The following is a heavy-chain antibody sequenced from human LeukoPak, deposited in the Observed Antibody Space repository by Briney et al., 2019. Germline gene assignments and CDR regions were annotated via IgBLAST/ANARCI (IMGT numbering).Heavy chain of an antibody. D-gene: IGHD3-22*01. J-gene: IGHJ4*02. CDR1: GFTFSTYN. Sequence: PGGSLRLSCAASGFTFSTYNMNWVRQAPGKGLEWVSSITSSSNYLYYADSVKGRFTISRGNAKNSLYLQMTSLRAEDTAVYYCARPSVKYDSSGYQPNPFDYWGQGTLVTVSS. CDR3: ARPSVKYDSSGYQPNPFDY. CDR2: ITSSSNYL. V-gene: IGHV3-21*01.